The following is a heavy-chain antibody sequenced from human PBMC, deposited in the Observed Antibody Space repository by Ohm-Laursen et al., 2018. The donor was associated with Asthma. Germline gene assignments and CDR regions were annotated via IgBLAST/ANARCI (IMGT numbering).Heavy chain of an antibody. Sequence: SVKVSCKASGGTFSSYAISWVRQAPGQGLEWMGGIIPIFGTANYAQKFQGRVTITADESTSTAYMELSSLRSEDTAVYYCAASAKDIVVVPAAMVEYYYYGMDVWGQGTTVTVSS. CDR3: AASAKDIVVVPAAMVEYYYYGMDV. CDR2: IIPIFGTA. D-gene: IGHD2-2*01. J-gene: IGHJ6*02. CDR1: GGTFSSYA. V-gene: IGHV1-69*13.